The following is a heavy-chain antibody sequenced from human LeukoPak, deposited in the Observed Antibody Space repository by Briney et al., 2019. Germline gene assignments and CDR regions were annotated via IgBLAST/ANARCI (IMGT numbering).Heavy chain of an antibody. CDR1: GFQFSNFA. CDR2: IRTVGNDP. D-gene: IGHD6-19*01. J-gene: IGHJ3*02. CDR3: AKDGGSGWFPDAFDI. Sequence: GGSLRLSCVASGFQFSNFAMSWVRQAPGRGLQWVSAIRTVGNDPSYADSVRGRFTISRDNSKNTLYLQMDSLRVEDTAVYYCAKDGGSGWFPDAFDIWGQGTMVTVSS. V-gene: IGHV3-23*01.